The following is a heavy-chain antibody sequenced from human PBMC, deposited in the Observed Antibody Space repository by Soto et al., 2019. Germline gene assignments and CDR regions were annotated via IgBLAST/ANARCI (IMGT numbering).Heavy chain of an antibody. V-gene: IGHV4-31*03. D-gene: IGHD5-12*01. CDR1: GGSISSGAYY. CDR2: IYYSGST. J-gene: IGHJ3*01. CDR3: ARARLRAVYAFDF. Sequence: TLSLTCTVSGGSISSGAYYWRCVRPHPGKGLEWIGYIYYSGSTYFSPSLKSRLTISVDTSKNQFSLKLSSVTAADTAMYYCARARLRAVYAFDFWGQGTMVTVSS.